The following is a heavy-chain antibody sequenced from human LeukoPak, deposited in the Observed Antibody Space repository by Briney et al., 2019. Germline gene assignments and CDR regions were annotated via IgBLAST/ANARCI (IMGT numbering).Heavy chain of an antibody. Sequence: ASVKVSCKASGGTFISYAISWVRQAPGQGLEWMGRIIPIFGTANYAQKFQGRVTITTDESTSTAYMELSSLRSEDTAVYYRARDFPPDYGDYLEYFDLWGRGTLVTVSS. D-gene: IGHD4-17*01. V-gene: IGHV1-69*05. CDR1: GGTFISYA. CDR2: IIPIFGTA. J-gene: IGHJ2*01. CDR3: ARDFPPDYGDYLEYFDL.